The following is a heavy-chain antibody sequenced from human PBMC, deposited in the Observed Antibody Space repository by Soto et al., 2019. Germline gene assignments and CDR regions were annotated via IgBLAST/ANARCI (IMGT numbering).Heavy chain of an antibody. J-gene: IGHJ4*02. CDR3: AKVPKYYDDSSGSYYFDY. D-gene: IGHD3-22*01. V-gene: IGHV3-23*01. CDR1: GFTLSSYA. CDR2: ISGSGGST. Sequence: AGSLRLSCAASGFTLSSYAMSWVRQAPGKGLEWVSAISGSGGSTYYADSVKGRLTISTDNSKNTQYLQMNSLRAEDTAVYYCAKVPKYYDDSSGSYYFDYWGQGTLVTVSS.